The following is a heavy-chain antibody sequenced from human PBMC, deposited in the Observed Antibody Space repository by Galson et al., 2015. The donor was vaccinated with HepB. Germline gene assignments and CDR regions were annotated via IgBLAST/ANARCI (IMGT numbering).Heavy chain of an antibody. CDR2: ILYDGSNK. CDR1: GFTFSHYG. Sequence: SLRLSCAASGFTFSHYGTHWVRQAPGTGLEWVAVILYDGSNKYYADSVKGRFTISRDNSKNTLFLQMSSLRAKDTAVYYCARAAYQLYYYVDVWGKGTTVTVSS. D-gene: IGHD2-2*01. J-gene: IGHJ6*03. CDR3: ARAAYQLYYYVDV. V-gene: IGHV3-33*01.